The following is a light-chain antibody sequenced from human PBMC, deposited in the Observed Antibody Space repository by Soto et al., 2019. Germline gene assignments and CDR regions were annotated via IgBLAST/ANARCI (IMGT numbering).Light chain of an antibody. CDR2: AAS. V-gene: IGKV1-39*01. CDR1: QSISSY. J-gene: IGKJ3*01. CDR3: QQSYSTLCT. Sequence: DIQMTQSPSSLSASVGDRVTITCRASQSISSYLNWYQQKPGKAPKLLIYAASSLQSGVPSRFSGSGSGTDFTPISSSLQPEDFATYYCQQSYSTLCTFGPGTKVNIK.